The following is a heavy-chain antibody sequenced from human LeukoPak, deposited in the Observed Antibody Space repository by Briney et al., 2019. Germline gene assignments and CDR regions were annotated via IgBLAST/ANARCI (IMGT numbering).Heavy chain of an antibody. CDR1: GGSFSYYY. Sequence: PSETLSLTCAVYGGSFSYYYWSCIRQPPGKGLEWIGEINHSGSTNYNPSLKSRVTISVDTPKNQFSLKLSSVTAADTAVYYCARGSSLRVADAFDIWGQGTMVTVSS. V-gene: IGHV4-34*01. D-gene: IGHD4-17*01. J-gene: IGHJ3*02. CDR2: INHSGST. CDR3: ARGSSLRVADAFDI.